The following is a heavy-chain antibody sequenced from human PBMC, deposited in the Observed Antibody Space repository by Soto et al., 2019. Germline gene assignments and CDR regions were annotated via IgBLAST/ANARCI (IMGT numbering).Heavy chain of an antibody. Sequence: GGSLRLSCTASGFTFSSYAMSWVRQAPGKGLEWVSAIVGSGGPTYYADSVKGRFTISRDNSKNTLYLQMNSLRAEDTAVYYFAKTAGYFDFWSQGTLVTVSS. CDR2: IVGSGGPT. CDR3: AKTAGYFDF. J-gene: IGHJ4*02. CDR1: GFTFSSYA. V-gene: IGHV3-23*01. D-gene: IGHD3-3*01.